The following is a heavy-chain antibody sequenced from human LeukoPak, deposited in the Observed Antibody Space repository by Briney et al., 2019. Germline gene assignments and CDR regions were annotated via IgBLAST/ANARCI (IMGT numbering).Heavy chain of an antibody. J-gene: IGHJ5*02. Sequence: KSSETLSLTCTVSGGSISNYHWGWIRQPPGKGPEWIGSIYYSGSTYYNPSLKSRVTISVDTSKNQSSLKLSSVTAADTAVYYCARHDPSGTIRPNWFDPWGQGTLVTVSS. D-gene: IGHD1-7*01. CDR3: ARHDPSGTIRPNWFDP. CDR1: GGSISNYH. V-gene: IGHV4-39*01. CDR2: IYYSGST.